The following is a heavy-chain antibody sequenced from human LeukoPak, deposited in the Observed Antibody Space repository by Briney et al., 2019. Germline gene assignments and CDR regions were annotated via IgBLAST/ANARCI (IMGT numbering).Heavy chain of an antibody. J-gene: IGHJ4*02. V-gene: IGHV3-23*01. CDR2: VSDSGDST. CDR1: GLTFSSYA. Sequence: GGSLRLSCAASGLTFSSYAMSWVRQAPGKGLEWVSTVSDSGDSTYYADSVEGRFTISRDNSKDALFLQMNSLRAEDTAVYYCATYDPNDYWGQGTLVTVSS. D-gene: IGHD2-8*01. CDR3: ATYDPNDY.